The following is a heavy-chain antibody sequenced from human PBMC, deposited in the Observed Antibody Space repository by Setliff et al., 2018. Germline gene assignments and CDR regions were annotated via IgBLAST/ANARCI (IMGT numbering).Heavy chain of an antibody. V-gene: IGHV4-34*01. Sequence: ASETLSLTCGASGGSFSDYYWTWIRQPPGKGLEWIGEINHSGSTNYNPSLKSRVSISVDTSKNQFSLKLNSVTAADTAVYYCARGGVLGTGDFDYWGQGTLVTVSS. CDR3: ARGGVLGTGDFDY. D-gene: IGHD3-16*01. CDR2: INHSGST. CDR1: GGSFSDYY. J-gene: IGHJ4*02.